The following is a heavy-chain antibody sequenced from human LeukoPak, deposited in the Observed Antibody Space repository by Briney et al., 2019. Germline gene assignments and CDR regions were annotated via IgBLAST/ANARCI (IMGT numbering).Heavy chain of an antibody. D-gene: IGHD2-21*02. V-gene: IGHV4-34*01. Sequence: SETLSLTCAVYGGSFSGYYWSWIRQPPGKGLECIGEINHSGSTNYNPSLKSRFTISVDTSKNQFSLKLSSVTAADTAVYYCARGVVVTAIPLDVWGKGTTVTVSS. J-gene: IGHJ6*04. CDR3: ARGVVVTAIPLDV. CDR1: GGSFSGYY. CDR2: INHSGST.